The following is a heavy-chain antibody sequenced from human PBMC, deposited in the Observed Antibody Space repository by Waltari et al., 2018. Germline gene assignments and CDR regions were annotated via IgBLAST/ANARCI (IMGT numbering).Heavy chain of an antibody. V-gene: IGHV3-23*01. J-gene: IGHJ3*02. CDR1: GFTFSSYA. D-gene: IGHD5-12*01. CDR3: AKAQRWLQSTDAFDI. CDR2: ISGSGGST. Sequence: EVQLLESGGGLVPPGGSLRLSCSDSGFTFSSYAMMWVRQAPGKGLEWGSAISGSGGSTYYADSVKGRFTISRDNSKNTLYLQMNSLRAEDTAVYYCAKAQRWLQSTDAFDIWGQGTMVTVSS.